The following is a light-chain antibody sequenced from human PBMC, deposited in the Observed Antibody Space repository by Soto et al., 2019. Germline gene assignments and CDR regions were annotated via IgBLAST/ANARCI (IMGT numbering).Light chain of an antibody. J-gene: IGLJ3*02. Sequence: QSVLTQPRSVSGSPGQSVTISCTGTSSDVGGYNYVSWYQQFPGEAPKLMIYDVSKRPSGVPDRFSGSKSGNTASLTISGLQPEDEADYYCCSYAGSYTWVFGGGTKLTVL. CDR2: DVS. V-gene: IGLV2-11*01. CDR1: SSDVGGYNY. CDR3: CSYAGSYTWV.